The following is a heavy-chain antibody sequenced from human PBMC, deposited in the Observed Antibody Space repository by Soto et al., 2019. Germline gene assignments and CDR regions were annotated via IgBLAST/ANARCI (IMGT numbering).Heavy chain of an antibody. CDR2: FDPEDGET. Sequence: ASVKASSKVCGYTLNELSMHSVRQYPRKRLEWMGGFDPEDGETIYAQKFQGRVTITEDTSTDTVYMELSSLRSEDTAVYYCATIVYCSGGSCYPNNWFDPWGQGTLVTVSS. CDR1: GYTLNELS. CDR3: ATIVYCSGGSCYPNNWFDP. D-gene: IGHD2-15*01. J-gene: IGHJ5*02. V-gene: IGHV1-24*01.